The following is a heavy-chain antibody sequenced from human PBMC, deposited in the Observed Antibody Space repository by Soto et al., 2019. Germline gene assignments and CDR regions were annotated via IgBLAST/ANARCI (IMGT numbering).Heavy chain of an antibody. CDR3: TTGHSGTYRSDDAFDL. CDR2: IKTNTDVGTYI. D-gene: IGHD6-19*01. J-gene: IGHJ3*01. CDR1: GITFSSAW. V-gene: IGHV3-15*01. Sequence: PGGSLRLSCAASGITFSSAWVTWVRQAPGKGLEWVGRIKTNTDVGTYIDYAAPVKGRFTISRDDSKNTVSLQMNRLQTEDTALYYCTTGHSGTYRSDDAFDLWGQGTMVTVSS.